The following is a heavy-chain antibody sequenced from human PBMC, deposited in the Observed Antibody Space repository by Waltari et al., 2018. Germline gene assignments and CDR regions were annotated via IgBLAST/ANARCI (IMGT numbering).Heavy chain of an antibody. Sequence: QVQLQESGPGLVKPSETLSLTCTVSGGSIISHYWSWIRQPPGKGLEWIGYIYYSGSTNYNPSLKSRVTISVDTSKNQFSLKLSSVTAADTAVYYCARDKEGFDYWGQGTLVTVSS. CDR1: GGSIISHY. CDR3: ARDKEGFDY. J-gene: IGHJ4*02. V-gene: IGHV4-59*11. CDR2: IYYSGST.